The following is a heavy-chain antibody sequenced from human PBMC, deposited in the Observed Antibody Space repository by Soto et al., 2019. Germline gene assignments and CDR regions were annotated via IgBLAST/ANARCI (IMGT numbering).Heavy chain of an antibody. J-gene: IGHJ4*02. CDR3: ERHPGHDYGEYYYDL. CDR1: GYTFRDFY. CDR2: INPDSGGT. V-gene: IGHV1-2*02. D-gene: IGHD4-17*01. Sequence: ASVKVSCKASGYTFRDFYIHWVRQAPAQGLEWMGWINPDSGGTLYAQTFQGRVTMTRDTSTGTAYLTLSSLRSGDTALYYCERHPGHDYGEYYYDLWGQGTLVTVYS.